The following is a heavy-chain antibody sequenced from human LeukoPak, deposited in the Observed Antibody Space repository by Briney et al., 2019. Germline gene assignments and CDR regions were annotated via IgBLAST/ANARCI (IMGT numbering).Heavy chain of an antibody. D-gene: IGHD3-22*01. CDR1: GFTFSNAW. V-gene: IGHV3-53*05. CDR3: ARGLSGHSIFGSGLSDY. J-gene: IGHJ4*02. CDR2: LYDSNEN. Sequence: PGGSLRLSCAASGFTFSNAWMNWVRQAPGKGPEWVSVLYDSNENFYLAAVEGRFFISRDSPTNTLYLQMNSLRPEDTAVYYCARGLSGHSIFGSGLSDYWGRGTLVTVSS.